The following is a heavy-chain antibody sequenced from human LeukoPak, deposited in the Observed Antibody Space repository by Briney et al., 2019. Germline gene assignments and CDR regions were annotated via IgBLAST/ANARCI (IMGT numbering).Heavy chain of an antibody. CDR1: GDSVSNNIIA. CDR3: AREVAGTYAFDY. CDR2: TLYRSKWYN. Sequence: PSQTLSLTCAISGDSVSNNIIAWNWIRQSPSRGLEWLGGTLYRSKWYNDYAVSVKSRITINPDTFKNQFSLQLNFVTPEDTAVYYCAREVAGTYAFDYWGQGTLVTVSS. J-gene: IGHJ4*02. D-gene: IGHD6-19*01. V-gene: IGHV6-1*01.